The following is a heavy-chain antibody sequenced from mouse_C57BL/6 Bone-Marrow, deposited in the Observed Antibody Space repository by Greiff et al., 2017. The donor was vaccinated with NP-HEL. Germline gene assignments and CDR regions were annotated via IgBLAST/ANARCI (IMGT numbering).Heavy chain of an antibody. J-gene: IGHJ1*03. Sequence: EVKLMESGGGLVQPGGSLKLSCAASGFTFSDYYMYWVRQTPEKRLEWVAYISNGGGSTYYPDTVKGRFTISRDNAKNTLYLQMSRLKSEDTAMYYCARLDYYGSSYYVHWYFDVWGTGTTVTVSS. CDR1: GFTFSDYY. V-gene: IGHV5-12*01. D-gene: IGHD1-1*01. CDR2: ISNGGGST. CDR3: ARLDYYGSSYYVHWYFDV.